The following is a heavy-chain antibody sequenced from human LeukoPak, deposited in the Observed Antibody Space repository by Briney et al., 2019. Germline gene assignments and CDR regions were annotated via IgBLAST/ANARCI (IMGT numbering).Heavy chain of an antibody. Sequence: ASVKVSCKASGYKYIDYYIHWVRHAPGQGLEWMGWINPQSGGTRYATKFQGRFTMSSDTSINTAYMELRTLRSDDTAVFYCARVDRLYERTYPAGYDIWGQGTRVTVSS. CDR1: GYKYIDYY. V-gene: IGHV1-2*02. J-gene: IGHJ3*02. CDR2: INPQSGGT. CDR3: ARVDRLYERTYPAGYDI. D-gene: IGHD6-25*01.